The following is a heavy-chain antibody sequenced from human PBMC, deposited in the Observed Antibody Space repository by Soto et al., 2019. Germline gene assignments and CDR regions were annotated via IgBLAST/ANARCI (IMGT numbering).Heavy chain of an antibody. Sequence: QVQLVQSGAEVKKPGSSVKVSCKASGGTFGSYSINWVRQAPGQGLEWMGEIIPISGTANYAQKFQGRVTITADESTSTAYMELSSLSSEDTAVYYCARDGGRHSGGIDYWGQGTLVTVSS. CDR3: ARDGGRHSGGIDY. V-gene: IGHV1-69*01. D-gene: IGHD1-26*01. CDR1: GGTFGSYS. J-gene: IGHJ4*02. CDR2: IIPISGTA.